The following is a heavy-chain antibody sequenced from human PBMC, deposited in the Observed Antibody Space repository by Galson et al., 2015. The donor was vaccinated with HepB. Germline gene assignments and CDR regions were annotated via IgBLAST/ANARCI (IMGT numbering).Heavy chain of an antibody. CDR3: ARSQCYGVRGCYYYYGMNV. CDR2: ISNDGSNK. V-gene: IGHV3-30*04. J-gene: IGHJ6*02. D-gene: IGHD4-17*01. CDR1: GFTFSSYT. Sequence: SLRLSCPASGFTFSSYTTHWVRQAPGKGLEWVAVISNDGSNKYYAASVKGRFTISRDNFKNTLYLQMKSLRAEDTAAYYCARSQCYGVRGCYYYYGMNVWGQGTTVTVSS.